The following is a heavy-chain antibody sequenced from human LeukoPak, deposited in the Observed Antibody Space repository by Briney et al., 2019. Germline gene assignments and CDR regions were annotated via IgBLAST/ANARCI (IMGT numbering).Heavy chain of an antibody. Sequence: SETLSLTCTVSGGSISSYYWSWIRQPAGKGLEWIGRIYTSGSTNYNPSFKSRVTMSVDTSKNQFSLKLSSVTATDTAVYYCARDRSQYYDFWSGNDAFDIWGQGTMVTVSS. V-gene: IGHV4-4*07. CDR2: IYTSGST. CDR3: ARDRSQYYDFWSGNDAFDI. D-gene: IGHD3-3*01. CDR1: GGSISSYY. J-gene: IGHJ3*02.